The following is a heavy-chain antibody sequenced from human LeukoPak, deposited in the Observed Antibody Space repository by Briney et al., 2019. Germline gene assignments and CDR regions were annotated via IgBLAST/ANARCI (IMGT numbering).Heavy chain of an antibody. Sequence: SETLSLTCTVSGGSISSGSYYWSWIRQPAGKGLEWIGRIYASGSTNYNPSLKSRVTISVDTSKNQFSLKLSSVTAADTAVYYCARDQTNYYDFWSGYYSGNNWFDPWGQGTLVTVSS. CDR3: ARDQTNYYDFWSGYYSGNNWFDP. V-gene: IGHV4-61*02. J-gene: IGHJ5*02. CDR1: GGSISSGSYY. CDR2: IYASGST. D-gene: IGHD3-3*01.